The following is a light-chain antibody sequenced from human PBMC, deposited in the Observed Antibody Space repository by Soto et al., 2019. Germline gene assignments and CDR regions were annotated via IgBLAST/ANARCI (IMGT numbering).Light chain of an antibody. CDR3: SSYAGINNLGV. Sequence: QSALTQPPSASGSRGQSVTISCTGTSSDVGGYKYVSWYQQHPGKAPKLMIFEVNKRPSGVPDRFSGSKSGNTASLTVSGLQAEDEADYYCSSYAGINNLGVFGTGTKLTVL. V-gene: IGLV2-8*01. J-gene: IGLJ1*01. CDR1: SSDVGGYKY. CDR2: EVN.